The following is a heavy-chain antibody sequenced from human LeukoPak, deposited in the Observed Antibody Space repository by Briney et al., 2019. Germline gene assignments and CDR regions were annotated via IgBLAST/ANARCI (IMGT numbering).Heavy chain of an antibody. CDR3: VRDPGYFTFDL. Sequence: PGGSLRLSCAASGFTFTTYWMSWVRQAPGKGLEWVANIKQDGNEKYYVDSVKGRFTISRDNAKNSLYLQMDSLRVEDTAVYYCVRDPGYFTFDLWGQGTLVTVSS. D-gene: IGHD3-3*01. V-gene: IGHV3-7*01. J-gene: IGHJ4*02. CDR1: GFTFTTYW. CDR2: IKQDGNEK.